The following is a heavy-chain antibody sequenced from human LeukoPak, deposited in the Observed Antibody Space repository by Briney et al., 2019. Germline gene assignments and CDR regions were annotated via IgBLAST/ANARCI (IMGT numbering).Heavy chain of an antibody. V-gene: IGHV4-4*07. Sequence: SETLSLTCTVSDGSIIPYYWSWIRQPAGKGLEWIGRIYPSGSTTYNPSLKSRVTMFVDTSKNQFSLKLTSVTAADTAVYYCAKLSPNRWFDPWGQGILVTVSS. CDR3: AKLSPNRWFDP. CDR2: IYPSGST. CDR1: DGSIIPYY. D-gene: IGHD1-14*01. J-gene: IGHJ5*02.